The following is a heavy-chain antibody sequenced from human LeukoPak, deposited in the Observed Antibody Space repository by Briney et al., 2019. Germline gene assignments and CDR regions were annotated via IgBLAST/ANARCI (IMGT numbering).Heavy chain of an antibody. J-gene: IGHJ3*02. D-gene: IGHD6-13*01. CDR3: ARGSWEYSSDTFDAFDI. Sequence: EASVKVSCKASGYTFTSYDINWVRQATGQGLEWMGWMNPNSGSTGYAQKFQGRVTMTRNTSISTAYMELSSLRSEDTAVYYCARGSWEYSSDTFDAFDIWGQGTMVTVSS. V-gene: IGHV1-8*01. CDR1: GYTFTSYD. CDR2: MNPNSGST.